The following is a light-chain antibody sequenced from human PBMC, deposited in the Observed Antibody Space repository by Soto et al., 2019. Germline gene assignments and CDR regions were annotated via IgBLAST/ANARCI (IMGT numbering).Light chain of an antibody. CDR1: SSDVGGYNY. J-gene: IGLJ2*01. Sequence: QSALTQPASVSGSPGQSITISCTGTSSDVGGYNYVSWYQQHPGKAPKLMIYDVSNRPSGVSNRFSGSKSGNTASLTTSGLQAEDEADYYCSSYTSSSTLVFGGGTKLT. CDR2: DVS. V-gene: IGLV2-14*01. CDR3: SSYTSSSTLV.